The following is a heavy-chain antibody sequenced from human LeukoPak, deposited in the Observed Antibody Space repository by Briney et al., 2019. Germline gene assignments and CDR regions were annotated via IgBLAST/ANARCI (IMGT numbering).Heavy chain of an antibody. CDR2: ISINSSTI. CDR1: GITFSRKS. J-gene: IGHJ4*02. CDR3: VRGDRRDF. D-gene: IGHD2-21*02. V-gene: IGHV3-48*01. Sequence: GGSLRLSCAASGITFSRKSMNWVRQAPGKGLEWVSYISINSSTIYYADSVKGRFTISRDNAKSSLYLQMNSLRAEDTAVYYCVRGDRRDFWGQGTLVTVSS.